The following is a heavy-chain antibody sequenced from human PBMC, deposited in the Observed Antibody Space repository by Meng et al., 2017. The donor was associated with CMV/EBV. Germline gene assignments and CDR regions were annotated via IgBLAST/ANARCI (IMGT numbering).Heavy chain of an antibody. J-gene: IGHJ4*02. V-gene: IGHV3-74*01. CDR1: GFTFSSYW. D-gene: IGHD3-3*01. CDR2: INSDGSST. CDR3: ARGTAYYDFWSNYYTFDY. Sequence: GGSLRLSCAASGFTFSSYWMHWVRQAPGKGLVWVSHINSDGSSTSYADSVKGRFTISRDNAKNTLYPQMNSLRAEDTAVYYCARGTAYYDFWSNYYTFDYWGQGTLVTVSS.